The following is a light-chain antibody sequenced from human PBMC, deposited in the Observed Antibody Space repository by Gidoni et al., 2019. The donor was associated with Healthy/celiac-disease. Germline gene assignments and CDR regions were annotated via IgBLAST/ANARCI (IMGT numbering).Light chain of an antibody. J-gene: IGKJ2*01. CDR1: QSISSY. CDR3: QQSYSTPYT. CDR2: AAS. V-gene: IGKV1-39*01. Sequence: DIQMTPSPSSLSASVGDRVTITCRARQSISSYLNWYQQKPGKAPKLLIYAASSLQSGVPARFSGSGSGTDFTRTISSLQPEDFATYYCQQSYSTPYTFGQXTKLEIK.